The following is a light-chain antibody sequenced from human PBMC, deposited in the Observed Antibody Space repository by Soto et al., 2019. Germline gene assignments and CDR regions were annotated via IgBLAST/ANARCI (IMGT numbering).Light chain of an antibody. J-gene: IGKJ1*01. CDR2: GAS. CDR1: QSVSSNY. Sequence: EIVLTQSPGTLSLSPGERATLSCRASQSVSSNYLAWYQQKAGQAPRLLIYGASTRTTGIPDRFSGSGSGTDFTLTISRLEPEDFALYYCQQYGSAPRTFDQGTKVEIK. CDR3: QQYGSAPRT. V-gene: IGKV3-20*01.